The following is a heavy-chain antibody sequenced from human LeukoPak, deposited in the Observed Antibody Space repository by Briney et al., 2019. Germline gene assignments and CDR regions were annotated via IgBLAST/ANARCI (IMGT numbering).Heavy chain of an antibody. CDR2: INHSGST. V-gene: IGHV4-34*01. J-gene: IGHJ4*02. Sequence: PSETLSLTCAVYGGSFSGYYWSWIRQPPGKWLEWIGEINHSGSTNYNPSLKGRVTISVDTSKNQFSLKLSSVTAADTAVYYCARARGLYYYDSSGYYAGDYWGQGTLVTVSS. D-gene: IGHD3-22*01. CDR1: GGSFSGYY. CDR3: ARARGLYYYDSSGYYAGDY.